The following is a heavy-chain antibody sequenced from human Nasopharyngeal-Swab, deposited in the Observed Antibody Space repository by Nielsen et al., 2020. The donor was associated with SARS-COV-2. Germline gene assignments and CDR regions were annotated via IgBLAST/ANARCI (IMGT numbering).Heavy chain of an antibody. J-gene: IGHJ6*02. CDR2: IRSEANSYAT. V-gene: IGHV3-73*01. D-gene: IGHD5-12*01. CDR3: TRLTRDSGYDFYYYGMDV. Sequence: VRQMPGKGLEWVGRIRSEANSYATAYAASVKGRFTISRDDSKNTAYLQMNSLKTEDTAVYYCTRLTRDSGYDFYYYGMDVWGQGTTVTVSS.